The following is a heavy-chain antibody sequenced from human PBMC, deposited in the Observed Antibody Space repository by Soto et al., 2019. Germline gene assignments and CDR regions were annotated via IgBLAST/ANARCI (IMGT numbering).Heavy chain of an antibody. CDR3: ARDLVVPAAPTYYYYGMDV. D-gene: IGHD2-2*01. J-gene: IGHJ6*02. V-gene: IGHV3-53*01. Sequence: PGGSLRLSCAASGFTVSSNYMSWVRQAPGKGLEWVSVIYSGGSTYYADSVKGRFTISRDNSKNTLYLQMNSLRAEDTAVDYCARDLVVPAAPTYYYYGMDVWGQGTTVTVSS. CDR1: GFTVSSNY. CDR2: IYSGGST.